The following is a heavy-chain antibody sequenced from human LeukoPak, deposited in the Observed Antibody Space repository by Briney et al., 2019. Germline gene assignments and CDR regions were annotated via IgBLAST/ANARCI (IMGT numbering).Heavy chain of an antibody. V-gene: IGHV4-59*01. Sequence: SETLSLTCTVSGGFISSYYWSWIRQPPGKGLEWIGYIYYSGSTNYNPSLKSRVTISVDTSKNQFSLKLSSVTAADTAVYYCARAEDTSVRGVPYIFDYWGQGTLVTVSS. CDR1: GGFISSYY. J-gene: IGHJ4*02. CDR2: IYYSGST. CDR3: ARAEDTSVRGVPYIFDY. D-gene: IGHD3-10*01.